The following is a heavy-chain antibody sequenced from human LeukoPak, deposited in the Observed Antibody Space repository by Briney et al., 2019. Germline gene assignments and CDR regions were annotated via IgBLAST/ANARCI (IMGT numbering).Heavy chain of an antibody. CDR2: IYFSGNT. J-gene: IGHJ4*02. V-gene: IGHV4-59*01. D-gene: IGHD3-10*02. Sequence: SETLSLTCTVSVGSISPYYRSWIRQPPGKGLEWLGFIYFSGNTEYKPSLKSRVAMSVDTSKNQFSLRLSSVTAADTAVYYCARSTGSTMFIDYWGQGTLVTVSS. CDR3: ARSTGSTMFIDY. CDR1: VGSISPYY.